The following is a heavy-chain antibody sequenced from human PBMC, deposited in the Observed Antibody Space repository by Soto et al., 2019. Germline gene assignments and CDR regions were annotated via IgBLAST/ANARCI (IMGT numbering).Heavy chain of an antibody. CDR3: ARVKGRTIQLWLRAFDY. Sequence: PSETLSLTCAVYGGSFSGYYWSWIRQPPGKWLEWIGEINHSGSTNYNPSLKSRVTISVDTSKNQFSLKLSSVTAADTAVYHCARVKGRTIQLWLRAFDYWGQGTLVTVSS. D-gene: IGHD5-18*01. V-gene: IGHV4-34*01. CDR2: INHSGST. CDR1: GGSFSGYY. J-gene: IGHJ4*02.